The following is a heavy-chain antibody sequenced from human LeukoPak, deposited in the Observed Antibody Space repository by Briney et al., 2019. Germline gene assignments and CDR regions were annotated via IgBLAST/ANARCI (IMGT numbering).Heavy chain of an antibody. CDR1: GYTFNVYY. V-gene: IGHV1-2*02. CDR2: IDPSNGGT. D-gene: IGHD6-13*01. J-gene: IGHJ5*02. Sequence: GASVKVSCKASGYTFNVYYIHWVRQAPGQGLDWMGWIDPSNGGTDYAQVFEGRVTMTWDTSIRTAYMELTRLTSDDTAVYYCARDRRGSSPSDWFDPWGQGTLVTVSS. CDR3: ARDRRGSSPSDWFDP.